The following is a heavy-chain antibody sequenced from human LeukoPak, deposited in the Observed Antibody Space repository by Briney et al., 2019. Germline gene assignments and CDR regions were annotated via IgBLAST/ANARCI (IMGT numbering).Heavy chain of an antibody. CDR2: IYHSGST. CDR1: GGSISSGGYS. V-gene: IGHV4-30-2*01. J-gene: IGHJ6*02. Sequence: PSETLSLTCAVSGGSISSGGYSWSWIRQPPGEGLEWIGYIYHSGSTYYNPSLKSRVTISVDRSKNQFSLKLSSVTAADTAVYYCARRYGSGSDYYYYGMDVWGQGTTVTVSS. CDR3: ARRYGSGSDYYYYGMDV. D-gene: IGHD3-10*01.